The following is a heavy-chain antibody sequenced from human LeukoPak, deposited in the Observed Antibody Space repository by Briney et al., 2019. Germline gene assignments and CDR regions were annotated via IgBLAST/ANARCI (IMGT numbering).Heavy chain of an antibody. V-gene: IGHV3-53*01. CDR2: IYTGGST. D-gene: IGHD6-19*01. CDR3: AKDSRDSSGWSDAFDF. CDR1: GFTVSDNY. J-gene: IGHJ3*01. Sequence: GGSLRLSCAASGFTVSDNYMKWVRQAPGKGLEWVAIIYTGGSTYYADSVKGRFTISRDNSKNTLYLQMNSLRAEDTAVYYCAKDSRDSSGWSDAFDFWGQGTMVTVSS.